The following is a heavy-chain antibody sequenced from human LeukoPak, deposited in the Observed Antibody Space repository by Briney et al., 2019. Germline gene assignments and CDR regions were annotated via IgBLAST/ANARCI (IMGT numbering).Heavy chain of an antibody. J-gene: IGHJ4*02. CDR3: ARDPTGGYSYGLLDY. CDR2: ISYDGSNK. D-gene: IGHD5-18*01. Sequence: GGSLRLSCAASGFTFSSYAMHWVRQAPGKGLDWVALISYDGSNKYYADSVKGRLTISRDNSKNTLYLQMNSLRAEDTAVYYCARDPTGGYSYGLLDYWGQGTLVTVSS. CDR1: GFTFSSYA. V-gene: IGHV3-30*01.